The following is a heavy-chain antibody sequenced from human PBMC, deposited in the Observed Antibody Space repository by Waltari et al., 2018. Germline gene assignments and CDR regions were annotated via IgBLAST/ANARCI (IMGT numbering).Heavy chain of an antibody. J-gene: IGHJ4*02. CDR3: AREISAYCSGGSCYRRDY. CDR1: GYTFTGYY. V-gene: IGHV1-2*02. Sequence: QVQLVQSGAEVKKPGASVKVSCKASGYTFTGYYMHWVRQAPGQGLEWMGWINPNSGGTNYAQKFQGRVTMTRDASISTAYMELSRLRSDDTAVYYCAREISAYCSGGSCYRRDYWGQGTLVTVSS. D-gene: IGHD2-15*01. CDR2: INPNSGGT.